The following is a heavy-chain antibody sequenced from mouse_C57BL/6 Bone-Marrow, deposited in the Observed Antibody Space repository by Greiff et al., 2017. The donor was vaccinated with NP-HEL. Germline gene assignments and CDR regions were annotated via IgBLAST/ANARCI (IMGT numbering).Heavy chain of an antibody. CDR3: ARRILRWYVDV. Sequence: QVQLQQSGAELVRPGTSVKMSCKASGYTFTNYWIGWVQQTPGHGLEWIGDIYPGGGYTNYNEKFKGKVTMTADKSSSTVYMQFSSLTSEDTAIYYCARRILRWYVDVWGTGTTVTVSS. CDR1: GYTFTNYW. V-gene: IGHV1-63*01. D-gene: IGHD1-1*01. CDR2: IYPGGGYT. J-gene: IGHJ1*03.